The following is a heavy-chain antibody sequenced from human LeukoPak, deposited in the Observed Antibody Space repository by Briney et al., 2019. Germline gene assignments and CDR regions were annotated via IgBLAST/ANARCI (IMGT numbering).Heavy chain of an antibody. CDR1: GGSISSYY. V-gene: IGHV4-59*01. CDR3: ASGYCGGACQLGGVDM. Sequence: SETLSLTCTISGGSISSYYWSWLRQPPGKGLEYIGYTHYSGATNYNPSLKSRVTISLDTSGNQFSLKLSSVTAADTAVYYCASGYCGGACQLGGVDMWGQGTMVTVSS. J-gene: IGHJ3*02. CDR2: THYSGAT. D-gene: IGHD2-21*02.